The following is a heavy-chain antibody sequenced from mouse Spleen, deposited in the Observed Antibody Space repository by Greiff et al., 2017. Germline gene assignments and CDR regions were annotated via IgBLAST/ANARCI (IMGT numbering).Heavy chain of an antibody. CDR2: IDPSDSYT. CDR3: ARGYPFAY. CDR1: GYTFTSYW. J-gene: IGHJ3*01. D-gene: IGHD2-2*01. V-gene: IGHV1-50*01. Sequence: ESGAELVKPGASVKLSCKASGYTFTSYWMQWVKQRPGQGLEWIGEIDPSDSYTNYNQKFKGKATLTVDTSSSTAYMQLSSLTSEDSAVYYCARGYPFAYWGQGTLVTVSA.